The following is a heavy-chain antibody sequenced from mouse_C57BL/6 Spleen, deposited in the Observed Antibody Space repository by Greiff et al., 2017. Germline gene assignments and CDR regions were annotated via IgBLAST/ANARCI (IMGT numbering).Heavy chain of an antibody. J-gene: IGHJ1*03. CDR2: IYPGSGNT. CDR1: GYSFTSYY. V-gene: IGHV1-66*01. Sequence: QVQLQQSGPELVKPGASVTISCKASGYSFTSYYIHWVKQRPGQGLEWIGWIYPGSGNTKYNEKFKGKATLTADTSASTAYMQLSSLTSEDSAVDYCARGGDWYFDVWGTGTTVTVSS. CDR3: ARGGDWYFDV.